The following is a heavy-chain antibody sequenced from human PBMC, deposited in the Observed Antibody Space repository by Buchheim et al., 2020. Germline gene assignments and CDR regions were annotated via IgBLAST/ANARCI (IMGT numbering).Heavy chain of an antibody. Sequence: QVQLQESGPGLVKPSQTLSLTCTVSGGSISSGDYYWSWIRQPPGKGLEWIGYIYYSGSTYSNPSLKSRVIISVHTSKNQFSLKLSSVTAADTAVYYCARGVSYGPPMYYYYGMDVWGQGTT. J-gene: IGHJ6*02. CDR3: ARGVSYGPPMYYYYGMDV. V-gene: IGHV4-30-4*01. CDR2: IYYSGST. D-gene: IGHD5-18*01. CDR1: GGSISSGDYY.